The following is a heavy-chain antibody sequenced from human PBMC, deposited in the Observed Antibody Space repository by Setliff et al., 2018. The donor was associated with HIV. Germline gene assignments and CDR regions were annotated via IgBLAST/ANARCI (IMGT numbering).Heavy chain of an antibody. J-gene: IGHJ4*02. CDR1: GYTFSNHT. Sequence: ASVKVSCKASGYTFSNHTIHWVRQAPGKRPEWMGWLNAGYGNTKYSQKLQGRVTITRDISASTAYMELSSLRSEDTAVYYCARDAGYSGSAWDSWGQGTLVTVSS. CDR3: ARDAGYSGSAWDS. CDR2: LNAGYGNT. V-gene: IGHV1-3*01. D-gene: IGHD1-26*01.